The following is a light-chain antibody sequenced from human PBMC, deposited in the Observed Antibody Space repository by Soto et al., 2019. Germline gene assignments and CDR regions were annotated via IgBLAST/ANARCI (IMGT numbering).Light chain of an antibody. CDR3: SSYTSTSTLDA. J-gene: IGLJ2*01. CDR2: DVS. Sequence: QSVLTQPASVSGSPGQSITISCTGTSSDIGGYNYVAWYQQHPGKAPKLIIYDVSNRPSGVSNRFSGSKSGNTASLTISGLQAEDEAEYYCSSYTSTSTLDALGGGTMLTVL. V-gene: IGLV2-14*01. CDR1: SSDIGGYNY.